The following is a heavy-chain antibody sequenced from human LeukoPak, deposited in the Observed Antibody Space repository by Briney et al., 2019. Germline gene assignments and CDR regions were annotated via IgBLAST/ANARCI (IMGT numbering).Heavy chain of an antibody. Sequence: KSSGTLSLTCTVSGGSISSYYWSWIRQPPGKGLEWIGYIYYSGSTNYNPSLKSRVTISVDTSKNQFSLKLSSVTAADTAVYYCARHGFSDYYDSSGYLGFDYWGQGTLVTVSS. CDR1: GGSISSYY. J-gene: IGHJ4*02. D-gene: IGHD3-22*01. CDR2: IYYSGST. CDR3: ARHGFSDYYDSSGYLGFDY. V-gene: IGHV4-59*08.